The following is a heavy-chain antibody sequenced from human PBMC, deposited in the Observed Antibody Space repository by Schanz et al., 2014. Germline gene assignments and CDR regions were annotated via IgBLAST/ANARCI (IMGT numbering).Heavy chain of an antibody. CDR3: AKGRFGELSAFDI. CDR2: ISGGGGST. V-gene: IGHV3-23*01. CDR1: GFIFTNYA. J-gene: IGHJ3*02. Sequence: EVQLLESGGGLIQPGGSLRLSCAASGFIFTNYAMSWVRQAPGKGLEWVSAISGGGGSTYYADSVKGRFTISRDNSKNTLYLQMNSLRAEDTAVYYCAKGRFGELSAFDIWGQGTMVTVSS. D-gene: IGHD3-10*01.